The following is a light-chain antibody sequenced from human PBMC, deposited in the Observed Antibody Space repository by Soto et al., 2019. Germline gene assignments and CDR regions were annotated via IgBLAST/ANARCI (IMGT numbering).Light chain of an antibody. CDR3: QQYNNWPPVT. J-gene: IGKJ2*01. CDR1: QSVSSN. V-gene: IGKV3-15*01. Sequence: EIVMTQSPATLSVSPGERATLSCRASQSVSSNLAWYQQKPGQAPRLLIYGASTRATGIPARFSGSGSGTEFTHTISSLQSEDFAVNYCQQYNNWPPVTFGQGTKLEIK. CDR2: GAS.